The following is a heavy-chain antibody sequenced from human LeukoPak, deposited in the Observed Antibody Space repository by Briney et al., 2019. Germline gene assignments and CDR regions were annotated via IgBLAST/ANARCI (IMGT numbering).Heavy chain of an antibody. D-gene: IGHD2-2*01. CDR3: ARAGNPSWPVFDY. Sequence: GRSLRLSCAASGFTFSSYGMHWVRQAPGKGLEWVAVISYDGSNKYYADSVKGRFTISRGNSKNTLYLQMNSLRAEDTAVFYCARAGNPSWPVFDYWGQGTLVTVSS. J-gene: IGHJ4*02. V-gene: IGHV3-30*03. CDR1: GFTFSSYG. CDR2: ISYDGSNK.